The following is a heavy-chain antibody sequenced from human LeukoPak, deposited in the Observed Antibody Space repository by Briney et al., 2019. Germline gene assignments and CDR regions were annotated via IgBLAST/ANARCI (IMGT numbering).Heavy chain of an antibody. CDR1: GYSISSGYY. V-gene: IGHV4-4*07. D-gene: IGHD1-26*01. CDR2: IYTSGST. J-gene: IGHJ4*02. CDR3: ARTRRNSGSYYYFDY. Sequence: TSETLSLTCTVSGYSISSGYYWSWIRQPAGKGLEWIGRIYTSGSTNYNPSLKSRVTMSVDTSKNQFSLKLSSVTAADTAVYYCARTRRNSGSYYYFDYWGQGTLVTVSS.